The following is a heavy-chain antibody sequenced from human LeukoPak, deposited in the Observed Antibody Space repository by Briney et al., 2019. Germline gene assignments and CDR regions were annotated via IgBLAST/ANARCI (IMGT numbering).Heavy chain of an antibody. CDR3: ARGALSGDIVVVPAANVIGWFDP. J-gene: IGHJ5*02. Sequence: KSSETLSLTCAVYGGSFSGYYWSWIRQPPGKGLEWIGEINHSGSTNYNPSLKSRVTISVDTSKNQFSLKLSSVTAADTAVYYCARGALSGDIVVVPAANVIGWFDPWGQGTLVTVSS. CDR2: INHSGST. V-gene: IGHV4-34*01. CDR1: GGSFSGYY. D-gene: IGHD2-2*01.